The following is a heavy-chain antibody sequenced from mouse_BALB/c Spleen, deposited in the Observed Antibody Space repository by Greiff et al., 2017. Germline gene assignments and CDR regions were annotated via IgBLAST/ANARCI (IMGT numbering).Heavy chain of an antibody. CDR3: ARAPYGNYGDWYFDV. Sequence: VQLQQSGPSLVKPSQTLSLTCSVTGDSITSGYWNWIRKFPGNKLEYMGYISYSGSTYYNPSLKSRISITRDTSKNQYYLQLNSVTTEDTATYYCARAPYGNYGDWYFDVWGAGTTVTVSS. CDR2: ISYSGST. V-gene: IGHV3-8*02. J-gene: IGHJ1*01. D-gene: IGHD2-1*01. CDR1: GDSITSGY.